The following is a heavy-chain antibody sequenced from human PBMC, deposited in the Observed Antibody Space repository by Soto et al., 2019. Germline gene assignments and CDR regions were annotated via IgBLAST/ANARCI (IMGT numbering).Heavy chain of an antibody. CDR3: ARGFRYYDSSGYYQYYYYYGMDV. CDR2: IYYSGST. CDR1: GGSISSGDYY. Sequence: KTSETLSLTCTVSGGSISSGDYYWSWIRQPPGKGLEWIGYIYYSGSTYYNPSLKSRVTISVDTSKNQFSLKLSSVTAADTAVYYCARGFRYYDSSGYYQYYYYYGMDVWGQGTTVTVSS. V-gene: IGHV4-30-4*01. J-gene: IGHJ6*02. D-gene: IGHD3-22*01.